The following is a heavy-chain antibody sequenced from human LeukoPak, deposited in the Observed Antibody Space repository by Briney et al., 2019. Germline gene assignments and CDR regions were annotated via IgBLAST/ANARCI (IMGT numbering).Heavy chain of an antibody. CDR1: GFTFNSYA. CDR3: VRETTGHFDS. J-gene: IGHJ4*02. V-gene: IGHV3-30*04. Sequence: PGGPLRLSCAASGFTFNSYAMHWVRQAPGKGLEWVTVISYDGRQKYYADSVKGRFTISRDDSKKTLSVQMNSLRVEDTAVYYCVRETTGHFDSWGQGTLVTVSS. CDR2: ISYDGRQK. D-gene: IGHD2-8*02.